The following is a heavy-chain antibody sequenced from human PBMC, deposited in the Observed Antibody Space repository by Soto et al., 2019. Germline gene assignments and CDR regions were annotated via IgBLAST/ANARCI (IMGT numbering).Heavy chain of an antibody. CDR2: IYHSGST. CDR1: SGSISSSNW. CDR3: LFGELPVFYH. Sequence: SETLSLTCAVSSGSISSSNWWSWVRQPPGKGLEWIGSIYHSGSTNYNPSLKSRVTISVDTSKNQFSLKLSSVTAADTAVYYCLFGELPVFYHWGQGTLVTVSS. J-gene: IGHJ4*02. V-gene: IGHV4-4*02. D-gene: IGHD3-10*01.